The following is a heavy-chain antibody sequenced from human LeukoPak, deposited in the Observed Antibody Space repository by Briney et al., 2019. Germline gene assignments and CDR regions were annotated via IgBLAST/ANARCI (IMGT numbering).Heavy chain of an antibody. CDR1: GFTFSDYY. J-gene: IGHJ5*02. V-gene: IGHV3-11*06. CDR3: ARASERYSSGLGWFDP. Sequence: GGSLRLSCAASGFTFSDYYMSWIRQAPGKGLEWISYISSSSYTNYADSVKGRFTISRDNAKNSLYLQMNSLRAEDTAVYYCARASERYSSGLGWFDPWGQGTLVTVSS. CDR2: ISSSSYT. D-gene: IGHD6-19*01.